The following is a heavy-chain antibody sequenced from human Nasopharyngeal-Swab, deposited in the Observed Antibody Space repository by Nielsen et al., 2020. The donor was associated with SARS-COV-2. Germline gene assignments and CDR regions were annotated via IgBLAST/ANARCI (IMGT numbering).Heavy chain of an antibody. V-gene: IGHV4-38-2*01. J-gene: IGHJ3*02. Sequence: WIRQPPGKGLEWIGSIYHSGSTCYNPSLKSRVTISVDTSKNQFSLKLSSVTAADTAVYYCARPGVWFGELKNDAFDIWGQGTMVTVSS. CDR3: ARPGVWFGELKNDAFDI. D-gene: IGHD3-10*01. CDR2: IYHSGST.